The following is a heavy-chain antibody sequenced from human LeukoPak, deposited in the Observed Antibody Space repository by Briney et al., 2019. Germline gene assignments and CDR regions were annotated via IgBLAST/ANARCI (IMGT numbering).Heavy chain of an antibody. CDR1: GYTFTGYY. Sequence: ASVKVSCKASGYTFTGYYMHWVRQAPGQGLEWMGWINPHSGDTIYAQKFQDRVTMTRDTSVGTAYMELSSLRSDDTAVYYCARGRSVNYYGQDYWGQGTLVTVSS. CDR2: INPHSGDT. V-gene: IGHV1-2*02. D-gene: IGHD3-10*01. CDR3: ARGRSVNYYGQDY. J-gene: IGHJ4*02.